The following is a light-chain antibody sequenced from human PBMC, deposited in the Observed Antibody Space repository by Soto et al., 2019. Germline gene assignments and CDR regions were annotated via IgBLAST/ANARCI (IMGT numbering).Light chain of an antibody. J-gene: IGKJ3*01. Sequence: ELVLTQSPVTLSVSPGERVTLSCRASQSVNSTYLAWYQQRPGQAPRLLIFGASYRATGIPDRFSGSGSGTDFTLTISRLEPEDFAVYYCQQYSSSPPAFTFGPGTKVDSK. CDR2: GAS. V-gene: IGKV3-20*01. CDR3: QQYSSSPPAFT. CDR1: QSVNSTY.